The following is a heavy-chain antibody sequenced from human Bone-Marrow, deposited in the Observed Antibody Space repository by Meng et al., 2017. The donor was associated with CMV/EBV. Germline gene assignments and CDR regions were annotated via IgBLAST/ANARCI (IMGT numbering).Heavy chain of an antibody. J-gene: IGHJ6*02. CDR3: ARGRTYYGFYYYYGMDV. V-gene: IGHV4-34*01. Sequence: ESLKISCAVYGGSFSGYYWSWIRQPPGKGLEWIGEINHSGSTNYNPSLKSRVTISVDTSKNQFSLKLSSVTAADTAVYYCARGRTYYGFYYYYGMDVWGQGTTVTVSS. D-gene: IGHD3-10*01. CDR1: GGSFSGYY. CDR2: INHSGST.